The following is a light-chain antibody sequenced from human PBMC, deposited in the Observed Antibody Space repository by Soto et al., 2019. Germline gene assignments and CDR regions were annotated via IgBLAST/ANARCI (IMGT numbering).Light chain of an antibody. V-gene: IGLV1-44*01. CDR2: SNN. J-gene: IGLJ1*01. Sequence: QSVLTQPPSASETPGQRVTISCSGSSSNIGSNTVNWYQQLPGTAPKLLIYSNNQRPSGVPDRFSGSKSGTSASLAISGLQSEDEADYYCPAWDDSLNGYVFGTGTKLTV. CDR3: PAWDDSLNGYV. CDR1: SSNIGSNT.